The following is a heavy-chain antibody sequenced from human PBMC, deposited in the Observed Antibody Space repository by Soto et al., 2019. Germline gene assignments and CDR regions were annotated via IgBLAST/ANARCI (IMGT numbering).Heavy chain of an antibody. V-gene: IGHV4-34*01. CDR1: GGSFSGYY. CDR3: ARVVLRPGTTFYYYYGMDV. D-gene: IGHD1-7*01. CDR2: INHSGST. J-gene: IGHJ6*02. Sequence: SETLSLTCAVYGGSFSGYYWSWIRQPPGKGLEWIGEINHSGSTNYNPSLKSRVTISVDTSKNRFSLKLSSVTAADTAVYYCARVVLRPGTTFYYYYGMDVWGQGTTVTVSS.